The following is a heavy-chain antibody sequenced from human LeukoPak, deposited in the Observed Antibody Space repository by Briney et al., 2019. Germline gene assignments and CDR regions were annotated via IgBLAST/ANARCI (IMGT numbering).Heavy chain of an antibody. V-gene: IGHV4-38-2*01. J-gene: IGHJ4*02. Sequence: SETLSLTCVVSGYSITAGYYWDWIRQSPGKGLEWLGSVHHSANTFPNPSLESRLTISVDTSKNQFSLRLGSVTAADTAIYFCARRGINSVTKRAYDSWGQGTLVTVSP. CDR3: ARRGINSVTKRAYDS. CDR2: VHHSANT. D-gene: IGHD4-17*01. CDR1: GYSITAGYY.